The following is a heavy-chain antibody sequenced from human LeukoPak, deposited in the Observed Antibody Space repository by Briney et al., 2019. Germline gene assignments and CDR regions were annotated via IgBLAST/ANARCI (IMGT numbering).Heavy chain of an antibody. Sequence: PSETLSLTCAVYGGSFSGYYWNWIRQPPGKGLEWIGEINHSGSTNYNPSLKSRVTISVDTSKNQFSLKLSSVTAADTAVYYCARNQRAMVRGALDYWGQGTLVTVSS. CDR2: INHSGST. CDR1: GGSFSGYY. CDR3: ARNQRAMVRGALDY. V-gene: IGHV4-34*01. J-gene: IGHJ4*02. D-gene: IGHD3-10*01.